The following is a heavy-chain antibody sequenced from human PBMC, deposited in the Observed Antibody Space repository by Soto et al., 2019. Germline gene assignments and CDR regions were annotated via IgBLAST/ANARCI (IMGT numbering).Heavy chain of an antibody. D-gene: IGHD5-12*01. V-gene: IGHV2-5*02. CDR2: IYWDDDK. CDR3: AHTMDDSGYDSGQKGSFDP. CDR1: GFSLSTSGVG. J-gene: IGHJ5*02. Sequence: SGPALVNPTQTLTLTFTFSGFSLSTSGVGVGWIRQPPGKALEWLALIYWDDDKRYSPSLKSRLTITKDTSKNQVVLTMTNMDPVDTATYYCAHTMDDSGYDSGQKGSFDPWGQGTLVTVSS.